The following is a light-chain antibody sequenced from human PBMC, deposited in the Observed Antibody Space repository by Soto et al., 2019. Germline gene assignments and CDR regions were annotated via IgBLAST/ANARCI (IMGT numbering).Light chain of an antibody. CDR2: RSD. CDR3: AAWDDSRYGVV. V-gene: IGLV1-44*01. Sequence: QSALTQSPSASGTPGQRVIIACSGSSSNIGSNHVNWYRHLPGAAPKLLIFRSDQRPSGVPDRFSGSKSGTTASLAISGLQSGDEADDYCAAWDDSRYGVVFGGGTKVTVL. J-gene: IGLJ2*01. CDR1: SSNIGSNH.